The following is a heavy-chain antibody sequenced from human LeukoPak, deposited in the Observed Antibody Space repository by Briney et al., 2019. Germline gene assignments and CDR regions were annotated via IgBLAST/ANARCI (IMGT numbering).Heavy chain of an antibody. D-gene: IGHD6-19*01. CDR3: ARDLPSSGWYRFDY. CDR1: GYTFTSYD. CDR2: INPSGGST. J-gene: IGHJ4*02. Sequence: ASVKVSCKASGYTFTSYDINWVRQAAGQGLEWMGIINPSGGSTSYAQKFQGRVTMARDTSISTAYMELSSLRPDDTAVYYCARDLPSSGWYRFDYWGQGTLVTVSS. V-gene: IGHV1-46*01.